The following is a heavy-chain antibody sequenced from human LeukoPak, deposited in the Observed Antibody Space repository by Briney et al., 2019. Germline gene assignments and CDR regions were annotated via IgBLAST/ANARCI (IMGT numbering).Heavy chain of an antibody. CDR1: GDSIRGSTYY. D-gene: IGHD1-7*01. CDR2: IDYTGGT. V-gene: IGHV4-39*01. J-gene: IGHJ4*01. Sequence: PSETLSLTCTVSGDSIRGSTYYWGWFRQHPGQGLEFIASIDYTGGTYDNPSLRGRVTISVDNSRNQFSLEVTSLTAANTAVYSRARSLGGGELTLAFAHWGHGTLVTVSS. CDR3: ARSLGGGELTLAFAH.